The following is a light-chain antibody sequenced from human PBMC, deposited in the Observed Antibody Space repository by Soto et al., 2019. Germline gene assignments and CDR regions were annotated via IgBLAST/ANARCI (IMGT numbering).Light chain of an antibody. V-gene: IGKV3-20*01. Sequence: EMVLTQSPGTLSLSPGERATLSCRASQSVSSSYLAWYQQKPGQAPRLLIYGASSRATGIPDRFSGSGSGTDFTLTISRLEPEDFAVYYCQQYGSSPAVTFGGGTKVEIQ. CDR3: QQYGSSPAVT. CDR2: GAS. J-gene: IGKJ4*01. CDR1: QSVSSSY.